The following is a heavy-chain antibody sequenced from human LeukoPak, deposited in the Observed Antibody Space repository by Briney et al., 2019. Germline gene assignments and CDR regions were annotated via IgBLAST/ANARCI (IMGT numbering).Heavy chain of an antibody. D-gene: IGHD2-2*02. CDR2: IYYSGST. J-gene: IGHJ5*02. CDR3: ARQVGAYCSSTSCYTFGWFDP. V-gene: IGHV4-39*01. CDR1: GGSISSSSYY. Sequence: PSETLSLTCTVSGGSISSSSYYWGWIRQPPGKGLEWIGSIYYSGSTYYDPSLKSRVTISVDTSKNQFYLKLSSVTAADTAVYYCARQVGAYCSSTSCYTFGWFDPWGQGTLVTVSS.